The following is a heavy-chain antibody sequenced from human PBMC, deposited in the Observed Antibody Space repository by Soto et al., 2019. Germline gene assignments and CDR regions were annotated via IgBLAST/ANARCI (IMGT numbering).Heavy chain of an antibody. J-gene: IGHJ4*02. Sequence: GGPLRLSCAASGFTFSNYWMHWVRQTPGKGLVWVSRINSDGSSTVYADSVKGRFTISRDNSKNTLYLQMNSLRAEDTAVYYCAKNPGYYYDSTGYHFDYWGQGTLVTVSS. CDR1: GFTFSNYW. D-gene: IGHD3-22*01. CDR2: INSDGSST. CDR3: AKNPGYYYDSTGYHFDY. V-gene: IGHV3-74*01.